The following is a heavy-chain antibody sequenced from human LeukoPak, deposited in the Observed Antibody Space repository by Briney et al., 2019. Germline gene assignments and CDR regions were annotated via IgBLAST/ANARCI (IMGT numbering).Heavy chain of an antibody. J-gene: IGHJ6*02. V-gene: IGHV1-18*01. CDR3: ARGYSYGSDYYYGMDV. Sequence: AAVKVSCKASGYTFTSYAISWVREAPGQGLEWMGWISGYNGNTKYAQKVQGRVTMTTDTSTSTAYMELRSLRSDDTAVYYCARGYSYGSDYYYGMDVWGQGTTVTVSS. D-gene: IGHD5-18*01. CDR1: GYTFTSYA. CDR2: ISGYNGNT.